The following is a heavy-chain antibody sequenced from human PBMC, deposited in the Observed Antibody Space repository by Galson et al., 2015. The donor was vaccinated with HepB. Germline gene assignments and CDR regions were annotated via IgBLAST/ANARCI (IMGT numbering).Heavy chain of an antibody. J-gene: IGHJ4*02. Sequence: LRLSCAASGFTFSSYAMSWVRQAPGQGLEWVSAISGSGGSTYYADSVKGRFTNSRDNSKNTLYLQMNSLRAEDTAVYYRAIVIEDTAMAETGHYWGQGTLVTVSS. CDR3: AIVIEDTAMAETGHY. CDR1: GFTFSSYA. V-gene: IGHV3-23*01. D-gene: IGHD5-18*01. CDR2: ISGSGGST.